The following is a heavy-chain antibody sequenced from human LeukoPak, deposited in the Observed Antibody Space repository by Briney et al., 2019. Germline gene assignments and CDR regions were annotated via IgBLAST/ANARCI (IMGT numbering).Heavy chain of an antibody. CDR2: IYYSGST. J-gene: IGHJ4*02. CDR3: ARDLAAAGYFDY. V-gene: IGHV4-39*07. Sequence: SETLSLTCTVSGGSISSSTYYLGWIRQPPGKGLEWIGSIYYSGSTYYNPSLKSRVTISVDTSKNQFSLKLSSVTAADTAVYYCARDLAAAGYFDYWGQGTLVTVSS. CDR1: GGSISSSTYY. D-gene: IGHD6-13*01.